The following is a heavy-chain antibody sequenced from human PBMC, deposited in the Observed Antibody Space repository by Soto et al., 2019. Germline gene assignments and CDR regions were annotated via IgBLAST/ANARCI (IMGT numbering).Heavy chain of an antibody. CDR1: GFTFSDYW. CDR3: VKDGGYCSSSTCYSPRNHYFDS. CDR2: IKFDGSVK. D-gene: IGHD2-2*01. J-gene: IGHJ4*02. V-gene: IGHV3-7*03. Sequence: SGGSLRLSCEASGFTFSDYWMSWVRQAPGKGPEWVANIKFDGSVKQYVDSVRGRFSISRDNSRNSLFLQMNSLRAGDTAMYYCVKDGGYCSSSTCYSPRNHYFDSWGQGTLVTVSS.